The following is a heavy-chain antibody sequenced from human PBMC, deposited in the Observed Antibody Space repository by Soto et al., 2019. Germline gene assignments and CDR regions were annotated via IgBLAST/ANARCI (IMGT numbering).Heavy chain of an antibody. CDR1: GFTFDNYA. CDR3: AKSRFGGSGSSVFDY. V-gene: IGHV3-9*01. CDR2: ISWNSGSI. Sequence: EVQLVESGGGLVQPGRSLRLSCAASGFTFDNYAMHWVRQAPGKGLEWVSGISWNSGSIGYADSVKGRFTISRDNAKNSLYLQMNSLRAEDTALYYCAKSRFGGSGSSVFDYWGQGTLVTVSS. J-gene: IGHJ4*02. D-gene: IGHD3-10*01.